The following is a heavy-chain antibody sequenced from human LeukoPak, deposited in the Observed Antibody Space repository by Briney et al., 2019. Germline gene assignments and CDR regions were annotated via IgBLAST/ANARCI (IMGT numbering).Heavy chain of an antibody. V-gene: IGHV4-59*01. Sequence: PSETLSLTCTVSGGSISSYYWSWIRQPPGKGLGWIGYIHYSGSTSYNPSLKSRVTISVDTSKNRFSLNLSFLTAADTAVYYCARGTYSSAWYAYWGQGTLVTVSS. CDR2: IHYSGST. CDR1: GGSISSYY. D-gene: IGHD6-19*01. CDR3: ARGTYSSAWYAY. J-gene: IGHJ4*02.